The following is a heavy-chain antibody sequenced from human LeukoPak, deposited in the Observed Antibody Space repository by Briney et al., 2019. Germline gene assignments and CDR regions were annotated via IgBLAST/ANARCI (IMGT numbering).Heavy chain of an antibody. CDR3: ARGRAGYSSSWYLGKYFDY. CDR1: GGSFSGYY. CDR2: INHSGST. Sequence: SETLSLTCAVYGGSFSGYYWSWIRQPPGKGLEWIGEINHSGSTNYNPSLKSRVTISVDTSKNQFSLKLSSVTAADTAVYYCARGRAGYSSSWYLGKYFDYWGQGTLVTVSS. V-gene: IGHV4-34*01. D-gene: IGHD6-13*01. J-gene: IGHJ4*02.